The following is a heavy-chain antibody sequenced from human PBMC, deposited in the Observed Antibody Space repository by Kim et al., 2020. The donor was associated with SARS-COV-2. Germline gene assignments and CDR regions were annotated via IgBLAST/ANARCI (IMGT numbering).Heavy chain of an antibody. Sequence: GGSLRLSCSASGFTFDDYAMQWVRQAPGKGLEWVSGISWNSGSIGYADSVRGRFTISRDNANNSLYLQMNSLRAEDTALYYCAKDGGRDITMVRGVRPRGMDVWGQGTTVTVSS. CDR3: AKDGGRDITMVRGVRPRGMDV. CDR2: ISWNSGSI. J-gene: IGHJ6*02. V-gene: IGHV3-9*01. CDR1: GFTFDDYA. D-gene: IGHD3-10*01.